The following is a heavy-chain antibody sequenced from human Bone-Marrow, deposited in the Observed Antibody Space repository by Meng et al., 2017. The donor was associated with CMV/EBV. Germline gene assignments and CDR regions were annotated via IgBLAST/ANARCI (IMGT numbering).Heavy chain of an antibody. CDR2: INWNGGST. V-gene: IGHV3-20*04. Sequence: GGSLRLSCAASGFTFHDYGMSWVRQAPGKGLEWVSGINWNGGSTSYADSVQGRFTISRDNAKNSLYLRMNSLRAEDTAVYYCARDYYDSSGYRNWFDPWGQGNLVNVDS. J-gene: IGHJ5*02. D-gene: IGHD3-22*01. CDR1: GFTFHDYG. CDR3: ARDYYDSSGYRNWFDP.